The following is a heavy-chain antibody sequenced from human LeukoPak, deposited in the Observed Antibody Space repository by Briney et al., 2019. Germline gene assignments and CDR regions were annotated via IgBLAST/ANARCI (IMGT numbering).Heavy chain of an antibody. CDR3: ARGEGYYASGSYYIDS. Sequence: PGGSLRLSCAASGFTFSSYTMNWVRQAPGKGLEWVSSITTSSTYIYYADSVRGRFTISRDNAKNSLYLRMSSLRVEDTAVYYCARGEGYYASGSYYIDSWGQGTLVTVSS. J-gene: IGHJ4*02. CDR2: ITTSSTYI. D-gene: IGHD3-10*01. CDR1: GFTFSSYT. V-gene: IGHV3-21*01.